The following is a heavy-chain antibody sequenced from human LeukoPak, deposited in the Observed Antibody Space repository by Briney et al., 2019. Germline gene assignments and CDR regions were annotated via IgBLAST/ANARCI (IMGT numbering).Heavy chain of an antibody. V-gene: IGHV1-18*01. CDR3: ARDSGSYVAGDRAFDP. CDR2: ISAYNGNT. Sequence: ASVKVSCKASGYTFTSYGISWVRQAPGQGLEWMGWISAYNGNTNYAQKLQGRVTMTTDTSTSTAYMELRSLRSDDTAVYYCARDSGSYVAGDRAFDPWGQGTLVTVSS. CDR1: GYTFTSYG. D-gene: IGHD1-26*01. J-gene: IGHJ5*02.